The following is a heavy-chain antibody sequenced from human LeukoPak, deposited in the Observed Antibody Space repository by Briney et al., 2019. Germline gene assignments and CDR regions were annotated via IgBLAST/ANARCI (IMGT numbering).Heavy chain of an antibody. Sequence: ASVKVSRKASGYPLNNYDINRVRQATGQGPEWMGWMNPHSGKSGYAQNFQGRVTMPRDTSISTAYMALNHPRSDDNAAYYCPRGTYYDSIGYSGVRLFDYWGQGTLLTVSS. J-gene: IGHJ4*02. V-gene: IGHV1-8*01. CDR2: MNPHSGKS. CDR3: PRGTYYDSIGYSGVRLFDY. CDR1: GYPLNNYD. D-gene: IGHD3-22*01.